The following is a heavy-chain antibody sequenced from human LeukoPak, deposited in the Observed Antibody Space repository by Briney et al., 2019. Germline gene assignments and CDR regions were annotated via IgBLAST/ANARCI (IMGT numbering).Heavy chain of an antibody. Sequence: GGSLRLSCAASGFTFSTCIMNWVRQAPGKGLEWVSYISSSGSTIYYTDSVKGRFTISRDNAKNSLYLQMNSLRAEDTAVYYCASMETYYYYGMDVWGQGTTVTVSS. J-gene: IGHJ6*02. CDR2: ISSSGSTI. D-gene: IGHD1-1*01. CDR1: GFTFSTCI. V-gene: IGHV3-48*04. CDR3: ASMETYYYYGMDV.